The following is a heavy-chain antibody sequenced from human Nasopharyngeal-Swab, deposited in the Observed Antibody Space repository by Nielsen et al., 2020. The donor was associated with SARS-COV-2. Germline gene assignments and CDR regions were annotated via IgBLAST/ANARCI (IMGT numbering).Heavy chain of an antibody. CDR1: GFIFSASA. V-gene: IGHV3-73*01. CDR2: IGDKDHNYAT. Sequence: GESLKISCAASGFIFSASAMHWVRQAPGKGLEWLGRIGDKDHNYATTYGASVKGRFTISRDDSKNTAFLQMDSLKTEDTALYYCTTDFYFDYWGQGTPVTVSS. J-gene: IGHJ4*02. CDR3: TTDFYFDY.